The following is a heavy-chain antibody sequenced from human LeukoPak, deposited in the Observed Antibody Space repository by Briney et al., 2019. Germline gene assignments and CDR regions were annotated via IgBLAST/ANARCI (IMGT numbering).Heavy chain of an antibody. CDR1: GFSFSTYS. CDR3: AKVSWDGRGTFD. J-gene: IGHJ4*02. D-gene: IGHD1/OR15-1a*01. CDR2: IRGSGADK. Sequence: GGSLRLSCAASGFSFSTYSMSWVRQAPGKGLEWVSSIRGSGADKYYADSVKGRFSISRDNSQDTLSLQMNSLRAEDTAVYYCAKVSWDGRGTFDWGRGTLVTVSS. V-gene: IGHV3-23*01.